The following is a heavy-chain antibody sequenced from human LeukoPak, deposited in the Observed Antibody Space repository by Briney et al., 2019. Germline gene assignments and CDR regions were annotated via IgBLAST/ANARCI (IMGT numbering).Heavy chain of an antibody. Sequence: GGSLRLSCAASGFTFSSYSMNWVRQAPGKGREGVSYISSSSTIYYADSVKGRFTISRDNAKNSLYLQMNSLRAEDTAVYYCARDPPYSGYDFGAFDIWGQGTMVTVSS. J-gene: IGHJ3*02. CDR1: GFTFSSYS. CDR2: ISSSSTI. V-gene: IGHV3-48*04. CDR3: ARDPPYSGYDFGAFDI. D-gene: IGHD5-12*01.